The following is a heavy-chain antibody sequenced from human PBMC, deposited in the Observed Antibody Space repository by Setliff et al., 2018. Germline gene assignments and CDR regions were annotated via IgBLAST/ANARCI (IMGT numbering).Heavy chain of an antibody. CDR3: AKDLGVNFGELIA. CDR2: VSGSGVNT. V-gene: IGHV3-23*01. D-gene: IGHD3-10*01. J-gene: IGHJ5*02. CDR1: GFRFSSSA. Sequence: GGSLRLSCVASGFRFSSSAMNWVRQAPGKGLEWVSGVSGSGVNTFYADSVKGRFTISRDDSKNTLYLQMNSLRTEGTALYYCAKDLGVNFGELIAWGQGTPVTVSS.